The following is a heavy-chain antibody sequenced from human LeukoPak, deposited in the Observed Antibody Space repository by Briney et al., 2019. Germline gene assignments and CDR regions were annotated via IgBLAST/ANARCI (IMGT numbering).Heavy chain of an antibody. V-gene: IGHV3-30-3*01. CDR2: ISYDGSNK. CDR1: GFTFSSYA. CDR3: ARPHSGTAPYYYYYMDV. J-gene: IGHJ6*03. Sequence: PGRSLRLSCAASGFTFSSYAMHWVRQAPGKGLEWVAVISYDGSNKYYADSVKGRFTISRDNSKNTLYLQMNSLRAEDTAVYYCARPHSGTAPYYYYYMDVWGKGTTVTVSS. D-gene: IGHD1-1*01.